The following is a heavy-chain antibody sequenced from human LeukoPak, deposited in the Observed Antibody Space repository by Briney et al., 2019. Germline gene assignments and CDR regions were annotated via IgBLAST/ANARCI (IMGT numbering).Heavy chain of an antibody. CDR2: IFYSGST. CDR3: ARETSQKGAHYMDV. D-gene: IGHD3-16*01. V-gene: IGHV4-39*07. Sequence: SETLSLTCTVSGGSISTSSYYWGWVRQPPGKGLEWIGNIFYSGSTYYSPSLKSRVTLSLDTSRNQFSLKLSSVTAADTAVYYCARETSQKGAHYMDVWGKGTTITISS. J-gene: IGHJ6*03. CDR1: GGSISTSSYY.